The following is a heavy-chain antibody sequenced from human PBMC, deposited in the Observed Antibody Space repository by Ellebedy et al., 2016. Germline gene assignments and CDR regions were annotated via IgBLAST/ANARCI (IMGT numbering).Heavy chain of an antibody. J-gene: IGHJ6*02. V-gene: IGHV3-21*01. CDR2: ISSTGTYI. CDR1: GFTFNSFA. CDR3: ASRALAVAGTDPPRDYYYAMDV. Sequence: GGSLRLSCAASGFTFNSFAMNWVRQAPGKGLEWVSSISSTGTYIYYAGSVKGRFTISRDNSKKSLFLQMNSLTTEDTAVYYCASRALAVAGTDPPRDYYYAMDVWGQGTTVTVSS. D-gene: IGHD6-19*01.